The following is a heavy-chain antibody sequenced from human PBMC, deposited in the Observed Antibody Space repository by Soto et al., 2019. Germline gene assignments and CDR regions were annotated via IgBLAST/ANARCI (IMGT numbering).Heavy chain of an antibody. J-gene: IGHJ4*02. CDR3: ARRKERSGPHYFDY. D-gene: IGHD6-25*01. Sequence: ASVKVSCKASGYTFTTYDISWVRQDTGQGLEWMGWMNPYSGNTGYAQKFQGRVTVTRNTSISTVYMELSGLRPDDTAVYYCARRKERSGPHYFDYWGQGSQVTVSS. CDR2: MNPYSGNT. V-gene: IGHV1-8*01. CDR1: GYTFTTYD.